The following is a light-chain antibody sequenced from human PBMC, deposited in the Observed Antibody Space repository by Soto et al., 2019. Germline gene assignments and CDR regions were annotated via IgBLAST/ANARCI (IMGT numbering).Light chain of an antibody. V-gene: IGKV3-15*01. J-gene: IGKJ5*01. CDR2: GVS. CDR3: QQYHKWPIT. Sequence: EIVMTQSPATLSVSPGERASLSCRASQSVGSTLAWYQQKPGQAPRLLIYGVSSRATAVPARFSGSGSETEFTLTISSLQSDDSAVYYCQQYHKWPITFGQGTRLEIK. CDR1: QSVGST.